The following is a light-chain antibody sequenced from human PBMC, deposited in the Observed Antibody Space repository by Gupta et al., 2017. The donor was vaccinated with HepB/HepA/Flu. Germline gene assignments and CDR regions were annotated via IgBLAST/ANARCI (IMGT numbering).Light chain of an antibody. CDR3: QQLNNYPLT. CDR2: GIS. Sequence: DIQLTQSPSFLSASVGDRVNITCRASQAISTYVAWYQQKPGKAPKLLIYGISTLQSGVPSRFSGSGSGPVVTLTISSLQPEDFATYYCQQLNNYPLTFGGGTKVEIK. V-gene: IGKV1-9*01. J-gene: IGKJ4*01. CDR1: QAISTY.